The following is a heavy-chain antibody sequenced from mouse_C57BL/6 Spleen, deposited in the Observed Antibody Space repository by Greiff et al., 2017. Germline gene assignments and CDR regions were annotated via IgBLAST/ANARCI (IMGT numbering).Heavy chain of an antibody. CDR2: IDPSDSET. J-gene: IGHJ3*01. CDR3: ARGDGYYGAFAY. Sequence: VQLQQPGAELVRPGSSVKLSCKASGYTFTSYWMHWVKQRPIQGLEWIGNIDPSDSETHYNQKFKDKATLTVDKSSSTAYMQLSSLTSEDSAVYYCARGDGYYGAFAYWGQGTLVTVSA. V-gene: IGHV1-52*01. CDR1: GYTFTSYW. D-gene: IGHD2-3*01.